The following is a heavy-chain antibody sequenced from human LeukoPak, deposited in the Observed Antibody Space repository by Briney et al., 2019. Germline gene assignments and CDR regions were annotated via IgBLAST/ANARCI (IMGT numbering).Heavy chain of an antibody. V-gene: IGHV3-30*02. J-gene: IGHJ4*02. Sequence: GGSLRLSCAASGFTFTSYGMYWVRQAPGKGLEWLAFIRYDGSNKYYADSVKGRFTISRDNSKNTLYLQMNSLRAEDTAVYYCAHGQAIFGVVRGFDYWGQGTRVTVSS. D-gene: IGHD3-3*01. CDR1: GFTFTSYG. CDR2: IRYDGSNK. CDR3: AHGQAIFGVVRGFDY.